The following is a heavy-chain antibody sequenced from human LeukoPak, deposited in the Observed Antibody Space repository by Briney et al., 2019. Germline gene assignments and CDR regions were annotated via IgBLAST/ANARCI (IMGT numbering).Heavy chain of an antibody. V-gene: IGHV3-30-3*01. CDR1: GFTFSIKA. J-gene: IGHJ4*02. CDR3: ARDHYFDISGYLDY. D-gene: IGHD3-22*01. CDR2: IPYDGTKQ. Sequence: GGSLRLSCEGSGFTFSIKAMHWVRQAPGKGLEWLAVIPYDGTKQYFADSVKGRFTISRDNVKNSLYLEMNSLRVEDSAVYYCARDHYFDISGYLDYWGQGTPVTVSS.